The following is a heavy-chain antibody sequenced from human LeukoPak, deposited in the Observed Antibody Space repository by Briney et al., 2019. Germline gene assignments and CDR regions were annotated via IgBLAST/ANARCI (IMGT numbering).Heavy chain of an antibody. Sequence: PGGSLRLSCAASGFTFDDYGMSWVRQAPGKGLEWVSSISYSGGSTHYANSVMGRFTISRDNSKNTLYLQMNSLRPEDTALYYCAKDESPGHGSYGIYYYYMDVWGNGTTVTVSS. CDR1: GFTFDDYG. V-gene: IGHV3-23*01. CDR2: ISYSGGST. D-gene: IGHD3-10*01. CDR3: AKDESPGHGSYGIYYYYMDV. J-gene: IGHJ6*03.